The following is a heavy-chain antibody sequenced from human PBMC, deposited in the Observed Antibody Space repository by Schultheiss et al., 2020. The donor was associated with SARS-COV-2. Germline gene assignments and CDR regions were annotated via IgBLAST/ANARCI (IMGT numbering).Heavy chain of an antibody. CDR2: ISSSSSYI. D-gene: IGHD5-12*01. CDR3: ARVDIVATSGLYYYGMDV. J-gene: IGHJ6*02. CDR1: GFTFSSYS. Sequence: GESLKISCAASGFTFSSYSMNWVRQAPGKGLEWVSSISSSSSYIYYADSVKGRFTISRDNAKNSLYLQMNSLRAEDTAVYYCARVDIVATSGLYYYGMDVWGQGTTVTVSS. V-gene: IGHV3-21*01.